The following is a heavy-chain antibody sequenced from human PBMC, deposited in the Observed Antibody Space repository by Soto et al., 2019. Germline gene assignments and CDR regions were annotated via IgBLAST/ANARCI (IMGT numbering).Heavy chain of an antibody. CDR1: GFVFKNYE. CDR3: ARDIDNRDYYYGLDV. Sequence: GSLRLSCVASGFVFKNYEMNWVRQAPGKGLEWISYISNSGNTIYVADSMRGRFTISRDNAKNSLFLQMNSLRADDTAVYYCARDIDNRDYYYGLDVWGQGATVTVSS. J-gene: IGHJ6*02. D-gene: IGHD1-20*01. V-gene: IGHV3-48*03. CDR2: ISNSGNTI.